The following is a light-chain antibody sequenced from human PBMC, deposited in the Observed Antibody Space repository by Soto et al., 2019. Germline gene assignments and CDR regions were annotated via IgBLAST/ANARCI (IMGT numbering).Light chain of an antibody. CDR3: CSYAGSAFDI. J-gene: IGLJ1*01. V-gene: IGLV2-23*01. CDR2: EGS. Sequence: QSALTQPASVSGSPGQSITISCTGTSSDVGSYNRVSWYQQLPGKAPKLMIFEGSKRPSGVSNRFSASKSGNTASLTISGLQAEDEADYYCCSYAGSAFDIFGTGTKVTVL. CDR1: SSDVGSYNR.